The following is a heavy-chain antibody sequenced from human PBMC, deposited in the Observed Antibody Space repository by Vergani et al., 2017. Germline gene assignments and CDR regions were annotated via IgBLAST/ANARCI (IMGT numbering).Heavy chain of an antibody. CDR1: GGSFSGYY. Sequence: QVQLQQWGAGLLKPSETLSLTCAVYGGSFSGYYWSWIRKPPGKGLEWIGEINHSGSTNYNPSLKSRVTISVDTSKNQFSLKLSSVTAADTAVYYCARGKGPWFGELLSSYGMDVWGQGTTVTVSS. D-gene: IGHD3-10*01. CDR3: ARGKGPWFGELLSSYGMDV. V-gene: IGHV4-34*01. CDR2: INHSGST. J-gene: IGHJ6*02.